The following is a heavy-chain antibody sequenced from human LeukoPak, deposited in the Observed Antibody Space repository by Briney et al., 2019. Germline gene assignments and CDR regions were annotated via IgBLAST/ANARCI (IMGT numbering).Heavy chain of an antibody. CDR1: GYVFASHW. D-gene: IGHD2-2*01. CDR3: AKDDPHQRFDN. Sequence: ASVKVSCKASGYVFASHWLHWVRQAPGQGLEWVGYIKPDSDATDLAQRFQGRVTLTRDTSISTAYLELNGLTADDTAVYFCAKDDPHQRFDNWGQGTLVTGSS. V-gene: IGHV1-2*02. J-gene: IGHJ4*02. CDR2: IKPDSDAT.